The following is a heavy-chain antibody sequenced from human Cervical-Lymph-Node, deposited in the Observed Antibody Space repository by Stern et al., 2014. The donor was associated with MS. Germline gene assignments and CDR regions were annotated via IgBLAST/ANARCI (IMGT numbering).Heavy chain of an antibody. CDR3: ARHVQGFDY. Sequence: EDQLVESGAEVKKPGESLKISCKLSGYSFTIYYIAWVRQMPGKGLEWMGVIYPYDSDTTYSPSFQGQVTISADKSITTAYLQWSSLRASDTAMYYCARHVQGFDYWGQGTLVTVYS. CDR2: IYPYDSDT. CDR1: GYSFTIYY. V-gene: IGHV5-51*01. J-gene: IGHJ4*02.